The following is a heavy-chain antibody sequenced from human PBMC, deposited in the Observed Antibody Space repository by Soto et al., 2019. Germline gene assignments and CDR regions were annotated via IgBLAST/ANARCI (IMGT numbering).Heavy chain of an antibody. J-gene: IGHJ4*02. D-gene: IGHD6-13*01. Sequence: QVQLQESGPGLVKPSQTLSLTCTVSGGSISSGGYYWSWIRQHPGKGLEWIGYIYYSGSTYYNPSLKSRVTMSVDTSKNQFSLKLSSVTAADTAVYYCARGRDSSSWTHPYYFDYWGQGTLVTVSS. CDR3: ARGRDSSSWTHPYYFDY. CDR2: IYYSGST. CDR1: GGSISSGGYY. V-gene: IGHV4-31*03.